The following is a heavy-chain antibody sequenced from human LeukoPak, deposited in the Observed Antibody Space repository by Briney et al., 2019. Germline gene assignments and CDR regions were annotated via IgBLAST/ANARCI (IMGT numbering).Heavy chain of an antibody. CDR2: ISSSKTYI. CDR3: ARVRGPTLKTCYMDV. CDR1: GFNFIDNS. Sequence: GGSLRLSCAGSGFNFIDNSMHWVRQAPGRGLEWVSSISSSKTYIYYRDSVKGRFTISRDNAKNSLFLQMNSLRVEDTAVYYCARVRGPTLKTCYMDVWGTGTTVTVSS. J-gene: IGHJ6*03. D-gene: IGHD3-10*01. V-gene: IGHV3-21*01.